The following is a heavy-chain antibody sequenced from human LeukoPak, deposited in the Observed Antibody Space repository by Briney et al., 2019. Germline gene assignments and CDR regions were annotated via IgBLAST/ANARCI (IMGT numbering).Heavy chain of an antibody. V-gene: IGHV3-11*04. CDR1: GFTFSDYY. CDR3: APPWGYSYSDPNPGDFDP. J-gene: IGHJ5*02. CDR2: ISSSGSTI. D-gene: IGHD5-18*01. Sequence: PGGSLRLSCAASGFTFSDYYMSWIRQAPGKGLEWVSYISSSGSTIYYADSVKGRFTISRDNAKNSLYLQMNSLRAEDTAVYYCAPPWGYSYSDPNPGDFDPWGQGTLVTVSS.